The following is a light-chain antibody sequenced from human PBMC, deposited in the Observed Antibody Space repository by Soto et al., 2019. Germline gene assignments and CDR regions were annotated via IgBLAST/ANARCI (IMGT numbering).Light chain of an antibody. J-gene: IGKJ2*01. CDR1: QSVSDN. V-gene: IGKV3-15*01. Sequence: EIVMTQSPATLSVSPGERVILSCRASQSVSDNLAWYQQKPGQAPRLLIYGASTRATTIPARFSGSGSGTEFTLTISSLQSEDYYCQQSNNWPYTFGQGTKLDIK. CDR3: QQSNNWPYT. CDR2: GAS.